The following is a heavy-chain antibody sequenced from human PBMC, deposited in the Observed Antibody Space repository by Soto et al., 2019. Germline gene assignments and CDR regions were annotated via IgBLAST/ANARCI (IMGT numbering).Heavy chain of an antibody. J-gene: IGHJ4*02. V-gene: IGHV1-46*03. CDR1: GYTFTTYY. CDR2: INPSGGST. CDR3: ARGIAVAGAIFDY. Sequence: QVQLVRSGAEVKKPGASVKVSCKASGYTFTTYYMHWVRQAPGQGLEWMGIINPSGGSTSYAQKFQGRVTMPRDTSTSTVYLELSSLSSEAPAVYYCARGIAVAGAIFDYWGQGPLVTVSS. D-gene: IGHD6-19*01.